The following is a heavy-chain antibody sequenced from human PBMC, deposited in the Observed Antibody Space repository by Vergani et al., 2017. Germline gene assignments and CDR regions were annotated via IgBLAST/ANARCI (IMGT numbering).Heavy chain of an antibody. CDR1: GFSLNTRGVS. V-gene: IGHV2-5*04. Sequence: QITLKESGPTLVKPTQTLTLTCTFSGFSLNTRGVSVAWIRQPPGKALDWLALIYWNDDQHYSPSLNNRVTITKETSKNQVVLTMTNMDYVDTGTYYCVYRKTECGTTGXFYPFYYYYYMDVRGKGTTVTVSS. CDR3: VYRKTECGTTGXFYPFYYYYYMDV. D-gene: IGHD1-7*01. CDR2: IYWNDDQ. J-gene: IGHJ6*03.